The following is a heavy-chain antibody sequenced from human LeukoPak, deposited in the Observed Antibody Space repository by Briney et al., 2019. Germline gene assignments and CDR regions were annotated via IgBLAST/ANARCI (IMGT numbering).Heavy chain of an antibody. Sequence: PGGSLRLSCAASEFTFSSYAMSWVRQAPGKGLEWVSAISGSGGSTYYADSVKGRFTISRDNSKNTLYLQMNSLRAEDTAVYYCAKDPGVVPAASYFDYWGQGTLVTVSS. J-gene: IGHJ4*02. CDR2: ISGSGGST. D-gene: IGHD2-2*01. CDR1: EFTFSSYA. CDR3: AKDPGVVPAASYFDY. V-gene: IGHV3-23*01.